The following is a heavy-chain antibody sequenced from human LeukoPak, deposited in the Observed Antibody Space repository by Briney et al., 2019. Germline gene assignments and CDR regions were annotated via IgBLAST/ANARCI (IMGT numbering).Heavy chain of an antibody. V-gene: IGHV1-18*01. Sequence: ASAKVSCKASGYTFTSYGISWVRQAPGQGLEWMGWISAYNGNTNYAQKLQGRVTMTTDTSTSTAYMELRSLRSDDTAVYYCARDRSRYGSGSVDYWGQGTLVTVSS. CDR2: ISAYNGNT. CDR3: ARDRSRYGSGSVDY. CDR1: GYTFTSYG. J-gene: IGHJ4*02. D-gene: IGHD3-10*01.